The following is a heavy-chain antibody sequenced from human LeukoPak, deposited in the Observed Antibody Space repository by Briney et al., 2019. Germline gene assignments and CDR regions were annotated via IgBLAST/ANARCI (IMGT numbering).Heavy chain of an antibody. J-gene: IGHJ4*02. Sequence: ASVTVSYKVSGYTLTELSMHWVGQAQGKGIEWMGGLDPEDGETIYAQKFQGRVNITRDKYASTAYMEVSSVRSEDTAVYYCARSAAMNFSIDYWGQGTLVTVSS. CDR1: GYTLTELS. CDR2: LDPEDGET. V-gene: IGHV1-24*01. D-gene: IGHD5-18*01. CDR3: ARSAAMNFSIDY.